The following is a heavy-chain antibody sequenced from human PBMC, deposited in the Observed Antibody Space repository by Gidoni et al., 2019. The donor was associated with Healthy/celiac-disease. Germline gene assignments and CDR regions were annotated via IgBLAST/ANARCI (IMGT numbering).Heavy chain of an antibody. V-gene: IGHV3-33*01. CDR1: GFTVSSYG. J-gene: IGHJ6*02. CDR3: ARERGYCSGGSCYGGGYYYYGMDV. D-gene: IGHD2-15*01. CDR2: IWYDGSNK. Sequence: QVQLVESGGGVVQPGRSLRLSCAASGFTVSSYGMHWVRQAPGKGLEGVAVIWYDGSNKYYADSVKGRFTISRDNSKNTLYLQMNSLRAEDTAVYYCARERGYCSGGSCYGGGYYYYGMDVWGQGTTVTVSS.